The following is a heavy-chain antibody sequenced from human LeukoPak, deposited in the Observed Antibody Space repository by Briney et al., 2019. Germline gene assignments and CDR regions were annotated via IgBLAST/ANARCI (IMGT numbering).Heavy chain of an antibody. J-gene: IGHJ4*02. CDR1: GFTFSSYD. CDR3: ARAPHCSSTSCYMPYYFDY. CDR2: IGTAGDT. V-gene: IGHV3-13*01. D-gene: IGHD2-2*02. Sequence: RGSLRLSCAASGFTFSSYDMHWVRQATGKGLEWVSAIGTAGDTYYPGSVKGRFTISRENAKNSLYLQMNSLRAGDTAVYYCARAPHCSSTSCYMPYYFDYWGQGTLVTVSS.